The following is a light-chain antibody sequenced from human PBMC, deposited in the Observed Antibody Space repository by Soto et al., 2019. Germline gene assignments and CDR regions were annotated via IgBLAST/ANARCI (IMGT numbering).Light chain of an antibody. CDR1: QSVNNNF. Sequence: EIVLTQSPATLSLSPGDRAALSCGASQSVNNNFFAWYQQIPGQAPRLLIYGASSRASGIPARFSGSGSGTDFTLTISRLEPEDFAVYYCQKYGDSPYTFGQGTKLQIK. CDR2: GAS. V-gene: IGKV3-20*01. J-gene: IGKJ2*01. CDR3: QKYGDSPYT.